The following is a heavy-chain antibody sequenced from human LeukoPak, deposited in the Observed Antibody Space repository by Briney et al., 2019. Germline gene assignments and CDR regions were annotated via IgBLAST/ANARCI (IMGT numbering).Heavy chain of an antibody. Sequence: PSETLSLTCTVSGGSISSYYWSWIRQSPGKGLEWIGYIYYSGSTNYNPSLKSRVTISVDTSKNQFSLKLSSVTAADTAVYYCARVKKEAYIVATSDYYGMDVWGQGTTVTVSS. D-gene: IGHD5-12*01. CDR2: IYYSGST. V-gene: IGHV4-59*01. CDR1: GGSISSYY. CDR3: ARVKKEAYIVATSDYYGMDV. J-gene: IGHJ6*02.